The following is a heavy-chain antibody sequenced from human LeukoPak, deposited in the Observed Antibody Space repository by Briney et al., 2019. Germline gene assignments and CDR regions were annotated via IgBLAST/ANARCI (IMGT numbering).Heavy chain of an antibody. CDR2: IIPIFGTA. D-gene: IGHD2-2*01. V-gene: IGHV1-69*13. CDR3: AREYPRDAFDI. J-gene: IGHJ3*02. CDR1: GGTFSSYA. Sequence: VASVKVSCKASGGTFSSYAISWVRQAPGQGLEWMGGIIPIFGTANYAQKFQGRVTITADESTSTGYMELSSLRSEDTAVYYCAREYPRDAFDIWGQGTMVTVSS.